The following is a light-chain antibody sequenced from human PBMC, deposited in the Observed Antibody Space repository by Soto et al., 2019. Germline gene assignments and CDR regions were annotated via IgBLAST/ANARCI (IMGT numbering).Light chain of an antibody. J-gene: IGLJ2*01. CDR2: DVT. V-gene: IGLV2-11*01. CDR1: TSDVGGYNY. Sequence: QSVLTQPRSVSGSPGQSVAISCTGTTSDVGGYNYVSWYQQHPSKAPKLMIYDVTKRPSGVPDRFSGSKSGNTASLTISGLQAEDEADYYCQSYDSSLSGVVFRGGTKLTVL. CDR3: QSYDSSLSGVV.